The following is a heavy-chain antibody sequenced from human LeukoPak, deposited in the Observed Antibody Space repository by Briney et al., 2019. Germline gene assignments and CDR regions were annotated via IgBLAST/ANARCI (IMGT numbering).Heavy chain of an antibody. D-gene: IGHD4-23*01. CDR3: ARGGKATVVTM. CDR1: GGSINSYY. Sequence: PSETLSLTCTVSGGSINSYYWSWIRQPAGKGLEWIGRIYSSGSTNYNPSLKSRVSMSVDTSKNQFSLKLTSVTAADTAVYYCARGGKATVVTMWGQGILVAVSS. J-gene: IGHJ4*02. CDR2: IYSSGST. V-gene: IGHV4-4*07.